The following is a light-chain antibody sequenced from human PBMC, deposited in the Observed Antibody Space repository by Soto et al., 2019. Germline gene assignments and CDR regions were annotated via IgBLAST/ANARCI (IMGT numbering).Light chain of an antibody. Sequence: EIVWTQSPATLSLSPGERATLSCRASQSVGGYLDWYQQKPGQAPRLLIYDASNRASGIPARFSGSGSGTDFTLTICSLEPEDLAVYYCHQRSNWPPLTFGGGTKVEIK. CDR1: QSVGGY. CDR2: DAS. V-gene: IGKV3-11*01. CDR3: HQRSNWPPLT. J-gene: IGKJ4*01.